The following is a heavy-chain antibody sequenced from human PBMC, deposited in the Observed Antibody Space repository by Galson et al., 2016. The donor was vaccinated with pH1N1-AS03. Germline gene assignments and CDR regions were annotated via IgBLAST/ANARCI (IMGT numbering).Heavy chain of an antibody. CDR2: IYDSGRT. D-gene: IGHD3-16*01. V-gene: IGHV4-59*08. CDR3: ASHVGPYYYNGMDV. Sequence: ETLSLTCTVSGGSISGNYWSWIRQPPGKGLEWTGNIYDSGRTNYNPSLKSRVTISVDTSKNQFSLKLSSVTAVDTAVYYCASHVGPYYYNGMDVWGQGTTVIVSS. J-gene: IGHJ6*02. CDR1: GGSISGNY.